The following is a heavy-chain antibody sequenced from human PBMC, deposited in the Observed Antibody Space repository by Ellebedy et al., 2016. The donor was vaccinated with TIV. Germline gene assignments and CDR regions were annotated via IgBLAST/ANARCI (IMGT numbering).Heavy chain of an antibody. D-gene: IGHD2-2*01. J-gene: IGHJ4*02. V-gene: IGHV6-1*01. CDR2: TYYKSKWFH. CDR3: ARERSSSDFDS. Sequence: SQTLSLTCAISGDSVSTNEATWHWIRQSPSRGLEWLGRTYYKSKWFHDYAVSVKSRITINADTSKDHFSLQLNSVTPADTAVYFCARERSSSDFDSWGQGTLVTVSS. CDR1: GDSVSTNEAT.